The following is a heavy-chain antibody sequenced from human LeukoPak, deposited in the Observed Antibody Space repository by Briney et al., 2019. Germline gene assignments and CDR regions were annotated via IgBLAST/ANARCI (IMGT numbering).Heavy chain of an antibody. D-gene: IGHD1-26*01. CDR2: MYYTGST. J-gene: IGHJ4*02. Sequence: SETLSLTCTVSGGSISGYYWSWIRQPPGKGLEWIGYMYYTGSTNYNPSLKSRVAISVDTSKSQFSLNLAPVTSADTAVYYCARARVGTTTIFDYWGQGILVTVSS. CDR1: GGSISGYY. V-gene: IGHV4-59*01. CDR3: ARARVGTTTIFDY.